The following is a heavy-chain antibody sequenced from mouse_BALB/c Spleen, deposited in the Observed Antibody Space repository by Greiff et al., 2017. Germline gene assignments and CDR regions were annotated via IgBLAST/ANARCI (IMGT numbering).Heavy chain of an antibody. CDR3: ARKGYGYDAMDY. CDR1: GYTFTGYN. CDR2: IDPYNGGT. J-gene: IGHJ4*01. D-gene: IGHD1-2*01. V-gene: IGHV1S135*01. Sequence: EVQLQQSGPELGKPGASVKISCKASGYTFTGYNMYWVKQSHRKSLEWIGYIDPYNGGTSYNQKSKGKATLTVDKSSSTAYMHLNSLTSEDSAIYYCARKGYGYDAMDYWGQGTSVTVSS.